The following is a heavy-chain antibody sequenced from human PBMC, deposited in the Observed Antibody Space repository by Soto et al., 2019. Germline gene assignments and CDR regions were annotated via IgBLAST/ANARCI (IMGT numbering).Heavy chain of an antibody. J-gene: IGHJ6*02. Sequence: GESLKISCKGSGYSFTSYWIGWVRQMPGKGLEWMGIIYPGDSDTRYSPSFQGQVTISADKSISTAYLQWSSLKASDTAMYYCARPQGHCSRGSCYSYYYGMDVWGQGTTVTVSS. CDR2: IYPGDSDT. V-gene: IGHV5-51*01. D-gene: IGHD2-15*01. CDR1: GYSFTSYW. CDR3: ARPQGHCSRGSCYSYYYGMDV.